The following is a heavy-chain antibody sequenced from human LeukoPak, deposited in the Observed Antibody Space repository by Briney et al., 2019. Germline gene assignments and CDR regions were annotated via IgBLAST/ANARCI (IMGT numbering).Heavy chain of an antibody. CDR2: INSRGDSI. V-gene: IGHV3-48*03. CDR3: AWLYYYYMEV. J-gene: IGHJ6*03. CDR1: GFTFRTTR. D-gene: IGHD5-12*01. Sequence: GGSLRLSCAASGFTFRTTRMTWVRQAPGKGPEYIATINSRGDSINYADSVKGRFTVSRDNSKNLLYLRMNSLRVEDTGVYYCAWLYYYYMEVWGKGTTVT.